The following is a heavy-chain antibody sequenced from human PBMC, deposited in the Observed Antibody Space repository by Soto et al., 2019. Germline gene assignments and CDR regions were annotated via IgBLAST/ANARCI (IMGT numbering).Heavy chain of an antibody. V-gene: IGHV4-59*01. J-gene: IGHJ5*02. CDR1: GAPITQYY. D-gene: IGHD3-3*01. Sequence: NPSETLSLTCSVSGAPITQYYWNWIRQSPGKGLEWIVSVSSTGSTVYNPSLKSRVTISIDTSKNQFSLKLSSVTAADTAVYYCARTYYDFWSGYWRWFDPWGQGTLVTVSS. CDR2: VSSTGST. CDR3: ARTYYDFWSGYWRWFDP.